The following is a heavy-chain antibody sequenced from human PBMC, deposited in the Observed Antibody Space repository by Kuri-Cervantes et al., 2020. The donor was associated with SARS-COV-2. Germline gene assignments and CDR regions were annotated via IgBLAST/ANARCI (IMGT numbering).Heavy chain of an antibody. D-gene: IGHD3-3*01. CDR1: GYTFTSYG. V-gene: IGHV1-18*01. J-gene: IGHJ3*02. CDR3: ARDGYDFWSGSFFDI. Sequence: ASVKVSCKASGYTFTSYGISWVRQAPGQGLEWMGWISAYNGNTNYAQKLQGRVTMTTDTSTSTAYMELRSPRSDDTAVYYCARDGYDFWSGSFFDIWGQGTMVTVSS. CDR2: ISAYNGNT.